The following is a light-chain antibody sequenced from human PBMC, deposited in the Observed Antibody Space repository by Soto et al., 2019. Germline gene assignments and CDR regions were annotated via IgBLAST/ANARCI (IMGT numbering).Light chain of an antibody. J-gene: IGKJ2*01. Sequence: DIQMTQSPSSLSASVGDRVTITCRVSQSISTYLNWYQHKPGKAPNVLIYAASSLQSGVPSRFSGSGSGTDFTLTINSLQPDDFATYYCQQNYKTPYTFCQGTKLEIK. CDR1: QSISTY. CDR3: QQNYKTPYT. CDR2: AAS. V-gene: IGKV1-39*01.